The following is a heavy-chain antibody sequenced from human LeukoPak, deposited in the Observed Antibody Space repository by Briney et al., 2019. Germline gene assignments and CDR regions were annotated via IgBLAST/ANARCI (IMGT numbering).Heavy chain of an antibody. Sequence: GGSLRLSCAASGFTFSSYGMHWVRQAPGKGLEWVSSISSSSYIYYADSVKGRFTISRDNAKNSLYLQMNSLRAEDTAVYYCARDPPQTWQWPDFDYWGQGTLVTVSS. CDR2: ISSSSYI. D-gene: IGHD6-19*01. J-gene: IGHJ4*02. CDR1: GFTFSSYG. CDR3: ARDPPQTWQWPDFDY. V-gene: IGHV3-21*01.